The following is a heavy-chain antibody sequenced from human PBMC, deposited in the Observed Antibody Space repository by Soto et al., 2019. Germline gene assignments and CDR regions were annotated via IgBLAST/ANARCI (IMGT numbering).Heavy chain of an antibody. D-gene: IGHD4-17*01. CDR1: GYTFTSYT. J-gene: IGHJ5*02. CDR2: VNAGSGTT. V-gene: IGHV1-3*01. Sequence: ASVKVSCKASGYTFTSYTIHWVRQAPGQGLEWMGWVNAGSGTTRYSQNFQGRVTITRDTSANIAYMELSSLKSEDTAVYYCARDGSRRDYYNWFDPWGQGTLVTVSS. CDR3: ARDGSRRDYYNWFDP.